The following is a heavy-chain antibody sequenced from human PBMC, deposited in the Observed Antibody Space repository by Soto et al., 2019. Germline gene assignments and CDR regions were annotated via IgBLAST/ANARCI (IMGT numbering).Heavy chain of an antibody. Sequence: PSETLSLTCSFSGDSVTSHYLTWIRQSPEKGLEWIGYMHYTGFSHYNPSLKSRLTISVDRSKNQFTLQLTSVTVEDTAVYYCAKDIASGRYDFWSGYYTGYFDYWGQGTLVTVSS. V-gene: IGHV4-59*02. CDR2: MHYTGFS. D-gene: IGHD3-3*01. J-gene: IGHJ4*02. CDR3: AKDIASGRYDFWSGYYTGYFDY. CDR1: GDSVTSHY.